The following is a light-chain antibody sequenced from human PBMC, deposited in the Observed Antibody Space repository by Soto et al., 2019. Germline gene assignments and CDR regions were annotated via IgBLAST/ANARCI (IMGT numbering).Light chain of an antibody. V-gene: IGKV2-30*02. Sequence: DILMTQSPLSLPVTPGEPASISCRSNQSLVHSDGIAYFSWFQQRPGRSPRRLIYKVSNRDSGVPARFSGSGSGTDFALKISRVEAEDVGVYYCMQGTHWPITFGQGTRLE. CDR3: MQGTHWPIT. CDR2: KVS. CDR1: QSLVHSDGIAY. J-gene: IGKJ5*01.